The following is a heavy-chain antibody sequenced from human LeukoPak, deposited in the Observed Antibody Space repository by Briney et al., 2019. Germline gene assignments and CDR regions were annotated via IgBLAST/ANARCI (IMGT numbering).Heavy chain of an antibody. D-gene: IGHD6-19*01. V-gene: IGHV4-34*01. CDR1: GGSFRGYY. Sequence: SETLSLTCAVYGGSFRGYYWSWIRQPPGKALEWIGDISHSGTTNYNPSLKSRVTISVDKSMNQFSLKLTSVTAADTAVYYCARGSYISGWYWGQGTLVTVSS. CDR3: ARGSYISGWY. J-gene: IGHJ4*02. CDR2: ISHSGTT.